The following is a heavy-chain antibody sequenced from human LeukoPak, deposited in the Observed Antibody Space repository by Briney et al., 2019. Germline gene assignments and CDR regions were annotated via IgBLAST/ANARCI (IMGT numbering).Heavy chain of an antibody. CDR2: ISTGSSTI. Sequence: PGGSLRLSCAASGFTFSSYSMNWVRQAPGKGLEWVSYISTGSSTIYYADSVKGRFTISRDNSRNTLYLQVNSLRADDTAVYYCEKDLTAMTNFDSWGQGTLVTVSS. D-gene: IGHD5-18*01. CDR3: EKDLTAMTNFDS. CDR1: GFTFSSYS. J-gene: IGHJ4*02. V-gene: IGHV3-48*01.